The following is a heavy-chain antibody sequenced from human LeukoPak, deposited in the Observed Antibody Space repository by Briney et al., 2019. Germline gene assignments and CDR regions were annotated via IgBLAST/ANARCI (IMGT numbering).Heavy chain of an antibody. CDR3: ARVPRDYYFDY. CDR2: IYYSGSA. J-gene: IGHJ4*02. CDR1: GGSISSYY. Sequence: PSETLSLTCTVSGGSISSYYWSWIRQPPGKGLEWIGYIYYSGSANYNPSLKSRVTISVDTSKNQFSLKLSSVTAADTAVYYCARVPRDYYFDYWGQGTLVTVSS. V-gene: IGHV4-59*01.